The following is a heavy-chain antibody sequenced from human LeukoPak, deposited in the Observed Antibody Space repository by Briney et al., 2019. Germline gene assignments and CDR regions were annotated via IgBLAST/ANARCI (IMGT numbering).Heavy chain of an antibody. D-gene: IGHD6-19*01. J-gene: IGHJ4*02. Sequence: SETLSLTCAVYGGSFSGYYWSWIRQPPGKGLEWIGEINHSGSTNYNPSLKSRVTISVDTSKNQFSLKLSSVTAADTAVYYCAGYSSGWYYDSGYYFDYWGQGTLVTVSS. CDR1: GGSFSGYY. V-gene: IGHV4-34*01. CDR3: AGYSSGWYYDSGYYFDY. CDR2: INHSGST.